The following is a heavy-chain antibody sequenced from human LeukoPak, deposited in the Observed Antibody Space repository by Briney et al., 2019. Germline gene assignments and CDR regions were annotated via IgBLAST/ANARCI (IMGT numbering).Heavy chain of an antibody. D-gene: IGHD5-12*01. CDR3: AREGDGYNFDFDY. CDR1: GGSISSYY. CDR2: IYYSGST. Sequence: PSETLSLTCTVSGGSISSYYWSWTRQPPGKGLEWIGYIYYSGSTNYNPSLKSRVTISVDTSKDQFSLKLSSVTAADTAVYYCAREGDGYNFDFDYWGQGTLVTVSS. J-gene: IGHJ4*02. V-gene: IGHV4-59*01.